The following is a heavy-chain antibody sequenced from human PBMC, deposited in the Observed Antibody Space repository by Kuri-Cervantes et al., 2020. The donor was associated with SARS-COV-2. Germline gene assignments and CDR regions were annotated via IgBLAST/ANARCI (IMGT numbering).Heavy chain of an antibody. CDR2: ISSSSSYI. CDR1: GFTFSNYS. Sequence: GGSLRLSCAASGFTFSNYSMNWVRQAPGKGLEWVSSISSSSSYIYYADSVKGRFTISRDNAKNSLYLQMNSLRAEDTTVYYCARDWGGPGYDFWSGPDVWGKGTTVTV. CDR3: ARDWGGPGYDFWSGPDV. D-gene: IGHD3-3*01. V-gene: IGHV3-21*01. J-gene: IGHJ6*03.